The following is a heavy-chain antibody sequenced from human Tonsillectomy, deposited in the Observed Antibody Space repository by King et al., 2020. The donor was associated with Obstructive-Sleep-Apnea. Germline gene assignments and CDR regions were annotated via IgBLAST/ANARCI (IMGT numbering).Heavy chain of an antibody. CDR3: ARSGDGAYWYYDL. V-gene: IGHV4-59*08. J-gene: IGHJ2*01. CDR1: GASINNYF. D-gene: IGHD7-27*01. CDR2: VYSTWST. Sequence: VQLQESGPGLVKPSETLSLTCTVSGASINNYFWSWIRQSPGEGLEWIGYVYSTWSTNYNPPPKSRGTISVYTSENQFSLNLNSVTAADTAVYFCARSGDGAYWYYDLWGRGTLVTVSS.